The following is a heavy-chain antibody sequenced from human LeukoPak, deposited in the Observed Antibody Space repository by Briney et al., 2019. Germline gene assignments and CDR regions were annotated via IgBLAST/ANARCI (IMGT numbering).Heavy chain of an antibody. CDR1: GGSFSGYY. J-gene: IGHJ4*02. CDR3: ARGGRLYYDSSGTPVDY. V-gene: IGHV4-34*01. CDR2: INHSGST. Sequence: SETLSLTCAVYGGSFSGYYWSWIRQPPGKGLEWIGEINHSGSTNYNPSLKSRVTISVDTSKNQFSLKLSSVTAADTAVYYCARGGRLYYDSSGTPVDYWGQGTLVTVSS. D-gene: IGHD3-22*01.